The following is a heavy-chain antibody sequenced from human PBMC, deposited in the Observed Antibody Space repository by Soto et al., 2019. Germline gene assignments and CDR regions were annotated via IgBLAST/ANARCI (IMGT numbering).Heavy chain of an antibody. Sequence: GGSLRLSCAASGFTFSSYAMSWVRQSPGKGLEWVSAIPGSGGSTYYTGSVKGRFTISRDNSKNTLYLQMNSLRVEDTAVYYCAKIGSSSSVSLPLVLLDYWGQGALVTVSS. V-gene: IGHV3-23*01. CDR2: IPGSGGST. D-gene: IGHD6-6*01. CDR3: AKIGSSSSVSLPLVLLDY. J-gene: IGHJ4*02. CDR1: GFTFSSYA.